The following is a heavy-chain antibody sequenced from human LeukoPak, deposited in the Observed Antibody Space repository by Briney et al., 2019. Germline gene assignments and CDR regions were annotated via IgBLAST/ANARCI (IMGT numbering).Heavy chain of an antibody. V-gene: IGHV1-2*02. D-gene: IGHD6-19*01. Sequence: GASVKVSCKASGYTFSAHYLHWVRQASGQGLEWMGCINPNSGGTNYAQKFQGSVTMTGDTSISTAYMELSSLRSDDTAVYYCARSSSGWYLDYWGQGTLVTVSS. CDR2: INPNSGGT. CDR1: GYTFSAHY. CDR3: ARSSSGWYLDY. J-gene: IGHJ4*02.